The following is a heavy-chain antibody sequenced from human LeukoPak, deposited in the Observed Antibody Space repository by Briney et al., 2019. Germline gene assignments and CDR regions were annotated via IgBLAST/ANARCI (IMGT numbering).Heavy chain of an antibody. J-gene: IGHJ4*02. Sequence: ESGPTLVKPTQTLTLTCTFSGFSLSISGVGVGWIRQPPGKALEWLAVIFWNDNKRYSPSLKSRLTITKDTSTQVVLTMTNMDPVDTATYYCAHGHDSYSYDSSGYYYFDYWGQGTLVTVSS. CDR1: GFSLSISGVG. CDR3: AHGHDSYSYDSSGYYYFDY. CDR2: IFWNDNK. D-gene: IGHD3-22*01. V-gene: IGHV2-5*01.